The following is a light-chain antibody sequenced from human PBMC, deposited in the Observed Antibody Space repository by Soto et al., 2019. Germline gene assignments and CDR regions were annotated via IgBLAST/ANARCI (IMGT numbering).Light chain of an antibody. V-gene: IGLV3-21*02. Sequence: SYELTQPPSVSVARGQTARITCGGNNIGSKTVHWYQQKPGQAPALVVYDDSDRPSGIPERFSGSHSGNTATLTISRVEAGDEADYFCQVWDGNSDRYVFGTGTKVTVL. J-gene: IGLJ1*01. CDR3: QVWDGNSDRYV. CDR1: NIGSKT. CDR2: DDS.